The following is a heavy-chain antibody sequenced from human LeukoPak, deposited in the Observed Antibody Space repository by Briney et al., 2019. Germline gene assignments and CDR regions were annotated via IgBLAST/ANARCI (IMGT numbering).Heavy chain of an antibody. J-gene: IGHJ4*02. V-gene: IGHV3-23*01. CDR1: GGSISSSN. Sequence: GTLSLTCAVSGGSISSSNWWSWVRQAPGKGLEWVSSISETADTTHYADSVKGRFTISRDNSKNTLYLEMNSLRAEDTAIYFCASHQYLGWHLEYWGQGTLVTVSS. D-gene: IGHD3-3*01. CDR2: ISETADTT. CDR3: ASHQYLGWHLEY.